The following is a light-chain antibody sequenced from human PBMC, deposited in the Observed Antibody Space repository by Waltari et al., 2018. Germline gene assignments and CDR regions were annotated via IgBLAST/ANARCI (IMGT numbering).Light chain of an antibody. Sequence: DIQMTQSPSTLSASVGDTITITCRASQSISNYLAWYQQKPGKAPKLLIYKASSSVSGVPSRFSGSGSGTEFTLTISSLQPDDFATYYCQQYNTYSSFGQGTKLEIK. CDR3: QQYNTYSS. CDR1: QSISNY. J-gene: IGKJ2*03. V-gene: IGKV1-5*03. CDR2: KAS.